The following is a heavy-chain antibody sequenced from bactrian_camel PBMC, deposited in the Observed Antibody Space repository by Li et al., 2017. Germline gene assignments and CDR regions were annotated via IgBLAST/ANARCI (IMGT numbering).Heavy chain of an antibody. Sequence: HVQLVESGGALVQPGGSLRLSCAASGFTFRLGYIHWVRQAPGKGLEWVSTIRSHGGSTYSAGFVEGRFTISRDNAKNTLYLQMNSLRTEDTAVYYCATVSTWNYYSDYVVDDYCGQGTQVTVS. CDR3: ATVSTWNYYSDYVVDDY. J-gene: IGHJ4*01. CDR2: IRSHGGST. V-gene: IGHV3S1*01. D-gene: IGHD4*01. CDR1: GFTFRLGY.